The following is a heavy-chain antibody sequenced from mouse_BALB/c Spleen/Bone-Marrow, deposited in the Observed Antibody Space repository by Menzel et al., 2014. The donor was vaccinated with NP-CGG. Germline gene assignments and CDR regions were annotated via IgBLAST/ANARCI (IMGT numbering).Heavy chain of an antibody. CDR3: AREKVYYGISWFAY. CDR2: IHPSDSET. J-gene: IGHJ3*01. Sequence: VQLQQSGTEVVRPGASVKLSCKASGYSFTTNWMNWVKQRPGQGLEWIGMIHPSDSETRLNQKFKDKATLTVDKSSSTAYMQLNSPTSEDSAVYYCAREKVYYGISWFAYWGQGTLVTVSA. D-gene: IGHD2-1*01. CDR1: GYSFTTNW. V-gene: IGHV1-61*01.